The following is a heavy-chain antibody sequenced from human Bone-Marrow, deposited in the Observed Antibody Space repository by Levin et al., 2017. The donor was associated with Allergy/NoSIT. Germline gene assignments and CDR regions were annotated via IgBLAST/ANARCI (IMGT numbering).Heavy chain of an antibody. J-gene: IGHJ4*02. CDR1: GFTFSSYW. Sequence: GESLKISCTASGFTFSSYWMHWVRQGPGKGLVWVSRINSDGSYTNYADSVKGRFTISRDNPKNTLYLQLNSLRAEDTAVYYCARDRDYGGNRFDYWGQGTLVTVSS. D-gene: IGHD4-23*01. CDR2: INSDGSYT. V-gene: IGHV3-74*01. CDR3: ARDRDYGGNRFDY.